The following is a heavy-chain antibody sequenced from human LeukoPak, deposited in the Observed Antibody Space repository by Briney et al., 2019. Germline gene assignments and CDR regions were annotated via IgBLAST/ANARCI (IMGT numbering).Heavy chain of an antibody. J-gene: IGHJ5*02. CDR3: AKDHIVGATFDP. CDR2: ISVSGGTT. Sequence: GGSLRLSCAASEFTFRSYAMSWVRLAPGKGLEWVSAISVSGGTTYYADSVKGRFTISRDNSKNTLYLQMNSLRAEDTAVYYCAKDHIVGATFDPWGQGTLVTVSS. V-gene: IGHV3-23*01. D-gene: IGHD1-26*01. CDR1: EFTFRSYA.